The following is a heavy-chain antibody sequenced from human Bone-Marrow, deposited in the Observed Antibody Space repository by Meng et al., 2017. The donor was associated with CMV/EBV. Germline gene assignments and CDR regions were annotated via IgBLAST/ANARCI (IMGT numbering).Heavy chain of an antibody. Sequence: GGSLRLSCAASGFTFSSYAMHWVRQAPGKGLEWVAVISYDGSNKYYADSVKGRFTISRDNAKNSLYLQMNSLRAEDTAVYYCATGGSYYDSSGYWGYWGQGTLVTVSS. CDR2: ISYDGSNK. CDR1: GFTFSSYA. D-gene: IGHD3-22*01. CDR3: ATGGSYYDSSGYWGY. V-gene: IGHV3-30*04. J-gene: IGHJ4*02.